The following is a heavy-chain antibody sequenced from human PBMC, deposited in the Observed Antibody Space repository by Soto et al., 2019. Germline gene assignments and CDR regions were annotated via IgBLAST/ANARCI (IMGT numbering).Heavy chain of an antibody. CDR3: ARGSEPAYSSWYVNGDY. CDR1: GYTFTSYA. D-gene: IGHD6-13*01. Sequence: QVQHVQSGADVKKPGASVKVSCKASGYTFTSYAIHWVRQAPGQRPEWMGWINAGNGNTKYSQKFQGRVTITRDTSASTAYMEVSGLRFEDTAVYYCARGSEPAYSSWYVNGDYWGQGTLVTVSS. CDR2: INAGNGNT. J-gene: IGHJ4*02. V-gene: IGHV1-3*01.